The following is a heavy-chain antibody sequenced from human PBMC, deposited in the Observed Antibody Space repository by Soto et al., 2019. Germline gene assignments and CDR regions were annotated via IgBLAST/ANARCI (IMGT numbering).Heavy chain of an antibody. D-gene: IGHD3-16*01. Sequence: QVQLQESGPGLVKPSQTLSLTCTVSGGSISSGGYYWSWIRQHPGQGLEWRGYIYYSGSTYYNPSLKSRVTISVDTSKNQFSLKLSSVTAADTAVYYCARDFNGLGYYGMDVWGQGTTVTVSS. J-gene: IGHJ6*02. CDR2: IYYSGST. CDR1: GGSISSGGYY. CDR3: ARDFNGLGYYGMDV. V-gene: IGHV4-31*03.